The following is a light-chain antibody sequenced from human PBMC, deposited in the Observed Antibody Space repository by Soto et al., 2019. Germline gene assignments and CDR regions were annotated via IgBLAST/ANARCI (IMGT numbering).Light chain of an antibody. V-gene: IGKV3-15*01. CDR3: QQYNRWPLT. Sequence: EIVMTQSPATLSVSPGERVTLSCRASQSIYEKLAWYQQKPGQTPRLVIYDASTRATGTPGSFSGSGSGTEFTLTISSLQYEDFAVYYCQQYNRWPLTFGGGPKVDIK. J-gene: IGKJ4*01. CDR2: DAS. CDR1: QSIYEK.